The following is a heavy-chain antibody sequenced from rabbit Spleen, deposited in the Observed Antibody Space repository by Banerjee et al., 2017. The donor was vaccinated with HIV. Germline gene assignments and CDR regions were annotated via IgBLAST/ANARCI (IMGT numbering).Heavy chain of an antibody. D-gene: IGHD8-1*01. Sequence: QEQLEESGGGLVKPEGSLTLTCTASGFSFNSGYDMCWVRQAPGKGLEWVACAVAGSSDSTYSASWAKGRFTISKTSSTTVTLQMTSLTAADTATYFCARDAGTSFSTYGMDLWGPGTLVTVS. V-gene: IGHV1S45*01. CDR1: GFSFNSGYD. CDR2: AVAGSSDST. CDR3: ARDAGTSFSTYGMDL. J-gene: IGHJ6*01.